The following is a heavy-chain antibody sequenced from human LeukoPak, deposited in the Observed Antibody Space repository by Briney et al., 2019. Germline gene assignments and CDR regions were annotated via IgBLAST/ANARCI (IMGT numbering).Heavy chain of an antibody. D-gene: IGHD3-16*02. CDR1: GFTFSSYA. Sequence: GGSLRLSCAASGFTFSSYAMSWVRQAPGKGLEWVSAISGSGGSTYYADSVKGRFTISRDNSKNTLYLQMNSLRAEDTAVYYCAKRRLRMGELSLYYYWGQGTLVTVSS. J-gene: IGHJ4*02. CDR3: AKRRLRMGELSLYYY. CDR2: ISGSGGST. V-gene: IGHV3-23*01.